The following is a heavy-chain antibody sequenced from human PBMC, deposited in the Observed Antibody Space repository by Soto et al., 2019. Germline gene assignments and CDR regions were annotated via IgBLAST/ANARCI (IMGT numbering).Heavy chain of an antibody. V-gene: IGHV4-39*07. CDR2: IYYSGST. CDR1: GGSVSSSNGY. D-gene: IGHD3-16*02. CDR3: ARLYGLDAFDI. J-gene: IGHJ3*02. Sequence: PSETLSLTCTVSGGSVSSSNGYWGWIRQPPGKGLEWIGSIYYSGSTFYNPSLKSRVTISVDTSKNQFSLKLSSVTAADTAVYYCARLYGLDAFDIWGQGTMVTVSS.